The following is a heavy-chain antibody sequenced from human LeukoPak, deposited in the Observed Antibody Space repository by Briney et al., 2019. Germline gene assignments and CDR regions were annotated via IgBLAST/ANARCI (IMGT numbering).Heavy chain of an antibody. D-gene: IGHD3-22*01. J-gene: IGHJ4*02. CDR3: AGEHSGGYRFDY. CDR2: VFYSGST. CDR1: GGSISSYY. V-gene: IGHV4-59*01. Sequence: SETLSLTCTVSGGSISSYYWSWIRQPPGKGLEWIGYVFYSGSTIYNPSLKSRVTISGDTSKNQFSLKLSSVTPADTAVYYCAGEHSGGYRFDYWGQGTLVTVSS.